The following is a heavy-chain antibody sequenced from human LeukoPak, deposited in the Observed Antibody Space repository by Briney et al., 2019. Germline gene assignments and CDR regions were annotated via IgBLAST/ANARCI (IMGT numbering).Heavy chain of an antibody. CDR1: GGSLSTGDYY. D-gene: IGHD3-10*01. V-gene: IGHV4-30-4*02. CDR3: ARVSGSYRQYYFDY. Sequence: SETLSLTCAVSGGSLSTGDYYWSWIRQPPGRGLEWIGYIYYSGSTYYNPSLKSRVTLSVDTSKNQFSLKLSSVTAADTAVYYCARVSGSYRQYYFDYWGQGTLVTVSS. J-gene: IGHJ4*02. CDR2: IYYSGST.